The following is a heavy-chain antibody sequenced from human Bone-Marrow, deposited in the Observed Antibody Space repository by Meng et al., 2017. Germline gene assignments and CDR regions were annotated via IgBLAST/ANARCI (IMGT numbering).Heavy chain of an antibody. CDR3: ARDNFWSGPDY. CDR2: ISSSGSTI. V-gene: IGHV3-48*04. CDR1: GFTFSSYW. D-gene: IGHD3-3*01. J-gene: IGHJ4*02. Sequence: EGKLEESGGGLVQPGGSLRLSCAASGFTFSSYWMHWVRQAPGKGLEWVSYISSSGSTIYYADSVKGRFTISRDNAKNSLYLQMNSLRAEDTAVYYCARDNFWSGPDYWGQGTLVTVSS.